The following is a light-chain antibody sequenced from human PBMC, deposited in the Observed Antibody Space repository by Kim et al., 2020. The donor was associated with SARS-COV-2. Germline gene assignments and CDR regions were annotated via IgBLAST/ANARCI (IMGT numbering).Light chain of an antibody. CDR3: SSYAVTNNFYV. Sequence: QPVPFSCTGPSSAVGGYNYVSWHQLHPGKAPKLIISYVNHRPSGVPNRFSGSKSGNTASLTVSGLQSEDEADYYCSSYAVTNNFYVFGTGTKVTVL. CDR1: SSAVGGYNY. CDR2: YVN. V-gene: IGLV2-8*01. J-gene: IGLJ1*01.